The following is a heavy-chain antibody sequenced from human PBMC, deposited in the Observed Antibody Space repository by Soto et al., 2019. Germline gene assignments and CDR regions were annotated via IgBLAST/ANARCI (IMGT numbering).Heavy chain of an antibody. Sequence: GGSLRLSCAASGFTFSNHGMHWVRQAPGKGLEWVAVISYGGTDKYHADSVKGRFTISRDNSKNTLYLQMNSLRVEDTAIYYCAKDGDVAAAGYSFDYWGQGTLVTVSS. CDR3: AKDGDVAAAGYSFDY. D-gene: IGHD6-13*01. CDR1: GFTFSNHG. V-gene: IGHV3-30*18. J-gene: IGHJ4*02. CDR2: ISYGGTDK.